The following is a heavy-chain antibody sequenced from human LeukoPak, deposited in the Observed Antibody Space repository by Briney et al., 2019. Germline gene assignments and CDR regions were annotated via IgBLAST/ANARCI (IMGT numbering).Heavy chain of an antibody. D-gene: IGHD3-10*01. CDR2: ISSSGSTI. CDR3: ARSHYYGFTLDY. V-gene: IGHV3-48*03. CDR1: GFTFSSYE. J-gene: IGHJ4*02. Sequence: GGSLRLSCAASGFTFSSYEMNWVRQAPGKGLEWVSYISSSGSTIYYADSVKGRFTISRDNAKNSLYLQMNSLRAEDTAVYYCARSHYYGFTLDYWGQGTLVTVSS.